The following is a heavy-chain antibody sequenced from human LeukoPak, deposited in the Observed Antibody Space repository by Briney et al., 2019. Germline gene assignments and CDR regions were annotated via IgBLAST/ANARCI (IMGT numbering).Heavy chain of an antibody. CDR1: GSAFTPYY. J-gene: IGHJ3*02. Sequence: GASVKLSRTASGSAFTPYYMHRVRQAPAPGPEWMGWISLNTGGTNYAQKFQGRVSMTRDTSISTAYMELSRVRSDDTAVYYCAKIWLLGGPDAFDIWGQGTMVTVSS. V-gene: IGHV1-2*02. CDR3: AKIWLLGGPDAFDI. D-gene: IGHD3-9*01. CDR2: ISLNTGGT.